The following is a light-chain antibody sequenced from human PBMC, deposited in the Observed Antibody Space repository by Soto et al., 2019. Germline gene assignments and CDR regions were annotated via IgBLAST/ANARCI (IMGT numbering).Light chain of an antibody. CDR2: AAS. CDR1: QAISRS. V-gene: IGKV1D-16*01. J-gene: IGKJ1*01. Sequence: DIQMTQSPSSVSASVGDRVTITCRASQAISRSLAWYQQKPGEAPKLLIYAASILHSGVPSRFSGSGSGTEFTLTISSLQPDDFATYYCQHYNSYSEAFGQGTKVELK. CDR3: QHYNSYSEA.